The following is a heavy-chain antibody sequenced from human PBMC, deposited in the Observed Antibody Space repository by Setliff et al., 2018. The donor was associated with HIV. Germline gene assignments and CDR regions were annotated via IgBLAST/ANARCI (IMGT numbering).Heavy chain of an antibody. J-gene: IGHJ4*02. CDR2: IIPMHGIP. V-gene: IGHV1-69*05. CDR3: ARARRMALHPGPGGYSSSSVGLDY. Sequence: VSCKASGGTFSSYAISWVRQAPGQGLEWMGVIIPMHGIPNSAQKFQGRVTITTDESTSTAYMELSSLRSEDTAVYYCARARRMALHPGPGGYSSSSVGLDYWGQGTLVTVSS. CDR1: GGTFSSYA. D-gene: IGHD6-6*01.